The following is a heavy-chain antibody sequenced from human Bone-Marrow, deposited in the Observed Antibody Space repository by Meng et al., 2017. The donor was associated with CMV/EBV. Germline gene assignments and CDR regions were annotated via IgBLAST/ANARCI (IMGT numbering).Heavy chain of an antibody. CDR1: GYTFTSYD. CDR2: MNPNSGNT. Sequence: ASVKVSCKASGYTFTSYDINWVRQATGQGLEWMGWMNPNSGNTGYAQKFQGRVTMTRNTSISTAYMELISLRSEDTAVYYCARGTIVLMVYALDYWGQGTLVTVSS. V-gene: IGHV1-8*01. J-gene: IGHJ4*02. D-gene: IGHD2-8*01. CDR3: ARGTIVLMVYALDY.